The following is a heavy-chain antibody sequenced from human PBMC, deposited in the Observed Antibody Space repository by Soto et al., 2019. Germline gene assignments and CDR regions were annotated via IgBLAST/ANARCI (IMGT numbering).Heavy chain of an antibody. V-gene: IGHV4-39*01. CDR3: ACIFSGGYGYGFYYYGMDV. Sequence: SETLSLTYTVSGGSISSSSYYWGWIRQPPGKGLEWIGSIYYSGSTYYNPSLKSRVTISVDTSKNQFSLKLSSVTAADTAVYYCACIFSGGYGYGFYYYGMDVWGQGTTVTGLL. CDR2: IYYSGST. J-gene: IGHJ6*02. CDR1: GGSISSSSYY. D-gene: IGHD5-18*01.